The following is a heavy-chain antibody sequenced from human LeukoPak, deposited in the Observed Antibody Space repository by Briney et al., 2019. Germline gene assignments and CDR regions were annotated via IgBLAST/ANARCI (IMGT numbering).Heavy chain of an antibody. V-gene: IGHV1-69*02. Sequence: SVKVSCKASGGTFISYTISWVRQAPGQGLEWMGRVIPILGIANYAQKFQGRVTITADKSTSTAYMELSSLRSEDTAVYYCATLPSSYCGGDCYPRVWGQGTLVTVSS. CDR1: GGTFISYT. CDR2: VIPILGIA. D-gene: IGHD2-21*02. CDR3: ATLPSSYCGGDCYPRV. J-gene: IGHJ4*02.